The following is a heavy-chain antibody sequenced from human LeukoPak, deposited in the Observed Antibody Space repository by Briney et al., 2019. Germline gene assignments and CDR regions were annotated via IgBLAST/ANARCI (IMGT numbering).Heavy chain of an antibody. CDR1: GYTFTGYY. J-gene: IGHJ4*02. Sequence: GASVKVSCKASGYTFTGYYMHWVRQAPGQGLEWMGRINPNSGGTNYAQKFQGRVTMTRGTSISTAYMELSRLRSDDTAVYYCARVTGSSWSFDYWGQGTLVTVSS. D-gene: IGHD6-13*01. V-gene: IGHV1-2*06. CDR2: INPNSGGT. CDR3: ARVTGSSWSFDY.